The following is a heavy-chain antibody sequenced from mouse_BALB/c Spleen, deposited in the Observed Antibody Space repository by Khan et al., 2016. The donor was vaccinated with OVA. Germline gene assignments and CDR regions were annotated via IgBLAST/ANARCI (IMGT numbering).Heavy chain of an antibody. CDR2: IWAGGST. CDR1: GFSLTSYG. CDR3: ARSDGYYEDAMDY. V-gene: IGHV2-9*02. D-gene: IGHD2-3*01. Sequence: QVQLKESGPGLVAPSQSLSITCTVSGFSLTSYGVHWVRQPPGKGLEWLGVIWAGGSTNYNSALMSRLSISKDNSKSQVILKMNSRQTDDTAMYYCARSDGYYEDAMDYWGQGTSVTVSS. J-gene: IGHJ4*01.